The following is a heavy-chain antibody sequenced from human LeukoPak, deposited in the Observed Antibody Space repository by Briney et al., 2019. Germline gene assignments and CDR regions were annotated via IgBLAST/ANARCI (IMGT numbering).Heavy chain of an antibody. J-gene: IGHJ5*02. D-gene: IGHD1-26*01. CDR3: ARGLATYNWFDP. V-gene: IGHV4-34*01. CDR2: INHSGST. CDR1: GGSFSGYY. Sequence: SETLSLTCAVYGGSFSGYYWSWIRQPPGKGLEWIGEINHSGSTNYNPSLKSRVTISVDTSKNQLSLKLSSVTAADTAVYYCARGLATYNWFDPWGQGTLVTVSS.